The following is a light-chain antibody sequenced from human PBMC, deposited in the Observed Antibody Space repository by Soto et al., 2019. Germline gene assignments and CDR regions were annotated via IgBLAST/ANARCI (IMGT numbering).Light chain of an antibody. V-gene: IGKV1-5*03. CDR3: QQHNSYPRT. J-gene: IGKJ1*01. CDR2: TAS. Sequence: DIQMTQSPSTLSASVGDRVTITCRARQSISTWLAWYQQKPGKAPKLLIYTASNLERWVPSRYSGSGSGTEFTLTISSLQPDDVATYYCQQHNSYPRTFGQATKFDIK. CDR1: QSISTW.